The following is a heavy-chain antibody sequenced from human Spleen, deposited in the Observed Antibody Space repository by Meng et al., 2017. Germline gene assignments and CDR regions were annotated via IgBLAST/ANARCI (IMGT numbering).Heavy chain of an antibody. CDR2: ISSISSYI. CDR3: AAEYSYGYYFDY. Sequence: GESLKISCAASGFTFSSYRMTWVRQAPGKGLEWVSSISSISSYIYYANSVKGRFTISRDSSKNTLYLQMNSLRAEDTAVYYCAAEYSYGYYFDYWGQGTLVTVSS. CDR1: GFTFSSYR. V-gene: IGHV3-21*01. J-gene: IGHJ4*02. D-gene: IGHD5-18*01.